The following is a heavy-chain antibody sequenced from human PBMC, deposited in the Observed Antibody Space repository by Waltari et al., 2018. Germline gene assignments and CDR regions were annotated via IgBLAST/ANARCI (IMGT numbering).Heavy chain of an antibody. CDR3: ANSMVRGVIFDY. Sequence: QVQLVESGGGVVQPGGSLRLSCAASGFTFSSYGMHWVRQAPGKGLEWVAFIRYDGSNKYYADSVKGRSTISRDNSKNTLYLQMNSLRAEDTAVYYCANSMVRGVIFDYWGQGTLVTVSS. CDR1: GFTFSSYG. D-gene: IGHD3-10*01. J-gene: IGHJ4*02. CDR2: IRYDGSNK. V-gene: IGHV3-30*02.